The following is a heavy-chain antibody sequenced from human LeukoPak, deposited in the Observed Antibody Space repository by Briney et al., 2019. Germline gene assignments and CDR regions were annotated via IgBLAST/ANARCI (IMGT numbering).Heavy chain of an antibody. CDR2: IYYSGST. D-gene: IGHD3-10*01. CDR3: ARQSGVRGVVDY. CDR1: GGSISSSSYY. J-gene: IGHJ4*02. Sequence: SETLSLTCTVSGGSISSSSYYWGWIHQPPGKGLEWIGSIYYSGSTYYNPSLKSRVTISVDTSKNQFSLKLSSVTAADTAVYYCARQSGVRGVVDYWGQGTLVTVSS. V-gene: IGHV4-39*01.